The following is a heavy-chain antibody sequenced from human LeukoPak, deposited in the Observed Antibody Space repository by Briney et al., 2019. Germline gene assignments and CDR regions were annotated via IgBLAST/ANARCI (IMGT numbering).Heavy chain of an antibody. V-gene: IGHV4-30-4*01. CDR3: ARGYDCCGSTRLLDS. J-gene: IGHJ4*02. CDR2: IYYSGST. CDR1: GGSISSGDYY. Sequence: PSETLSLTCTVSGGSISSGDYYWSWIRQPPGKGLEWIGYIYYSGSTNYNPSLKSRVSISIDTSQSQFSLKLSSVTAADTSVYYCARGYDCCGSTRLLDSWGQGTLVTVSS. D-gene: IGHD3-22*01.